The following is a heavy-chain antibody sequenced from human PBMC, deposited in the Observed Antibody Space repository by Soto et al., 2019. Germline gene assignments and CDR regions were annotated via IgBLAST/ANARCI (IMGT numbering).Heavy chain of an antibody. CDR3: ARAVSGYQWYFDY. Sequence: SETLSLTCTVSGCSISSGGYYWSWIRQHPGKGLEWIGYIYYSGSTYYNPSLKSRVTISVDTSKNQFSLKLSSVTAADTAVYYCARAVSGYQWYFDYWGQGTLVTVSS. CDR2: IYYSGST. J-gene: IGHJ4*02. D-gene: IGHD3-22*01. CDR1: GCSISSGGYY. V-gene: IGHV4-31*03.